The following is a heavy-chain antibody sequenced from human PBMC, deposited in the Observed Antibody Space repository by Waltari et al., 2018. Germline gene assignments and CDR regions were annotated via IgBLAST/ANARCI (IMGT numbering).Heavy chain of an antibody. D-gene: IGHD6-19*01. J-gene: IGHJ4*02. CDR3: ARRYGSGWLFDY. CDR2: INPSGGST. CDR1: GYTFTSYY. Sequence: VQLVQSGAEVKKPGASVKVSCKASGYTFTSYYMHWVRQAPGQGLEWMGIINPSGGSTSYAQKFQDRVTMTRDTSTSTVYMELSSLRSEDTAGYYCARRYGSGWLFDYWGQGTLVTVSS. V-gene: IGHV1-46*01.